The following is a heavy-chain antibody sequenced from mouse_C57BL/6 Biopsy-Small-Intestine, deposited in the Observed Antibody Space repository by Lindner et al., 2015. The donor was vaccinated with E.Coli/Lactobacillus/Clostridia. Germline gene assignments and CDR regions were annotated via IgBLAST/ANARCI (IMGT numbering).Heavy chain of an antibody. Sequence: SVKVSCKASGYTFTNYGISWVRQAPGQGLEWMGWISVYSGVTNYAQNLQGRVTMTTDKFTSTAYMELTSLRSDDTAVYYCARDRSDYTSPHVHYWGQGTLVTVSS. J-gene: IGHJ4*01. CDR2: ISVYSGVT. V-gene: IGHV1-7*01. CDR3: ARDRSDYTSPHVHY. D-gene: IGHD2-13*01. CDR1: GYTFTNYG.